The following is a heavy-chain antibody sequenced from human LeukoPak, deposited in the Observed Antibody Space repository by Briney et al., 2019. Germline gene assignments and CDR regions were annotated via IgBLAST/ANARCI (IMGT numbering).Heavy chain of an antibody. CDR2: IKQDGGEK. Sequence: PGGSLRLSCAASGFTFSSYWMSWVRQAPGKGLEWVANIKQDGGEKYYVDSVKGRFTISRDNAKNSLYLQMNSLRAEDTAVYYCAKDGGQLLWFGELLHHFDYWGQGTLVTVSS. CDR1: GFTFSSYW. D-gene: IGHD3-10*01. V-gene: IGHV3-7*03. CDR3: AKDGGQLLWFGELLHHFDY. J-gene: IGHJ4*02.